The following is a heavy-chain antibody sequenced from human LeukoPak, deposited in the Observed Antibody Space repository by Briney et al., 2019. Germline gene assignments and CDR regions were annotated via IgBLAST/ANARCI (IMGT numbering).Heavy chain of an antibody. CDR2: IKQDGSEK. V-gene: IGHV3-7*01. D-gene: IGHD2-2*01. Sequence: PGGSLRLSCAASGFPFSSHWLSWFRQSPGKGLEWVAHIKQDGSEKYYVDSVKGRFTISRDNARNSQYLQMNSLRAEDTAVYYCARAPGGYQGDYMDVWGKGTTVTVSS. CDR3: ARAPGGYQGDYMDV. CDR1: GFPFSSHW. J-gene: IGHJ6*03.